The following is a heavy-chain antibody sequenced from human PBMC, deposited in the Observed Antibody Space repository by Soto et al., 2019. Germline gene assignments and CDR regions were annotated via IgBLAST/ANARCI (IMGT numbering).Heavy chain of an antibody. J-gene: IGHJ4*02. Sequence: QVHLVQSGAEVKKPGASVKVSCKGSGYGFTTYGITWVRQAPGQGLEWMAWISPHNGNTNYAQKLQGRVTVTRDTDTSTAYMELRSLRSAATAVYYCARGRYGDYWGQGALVTVSS. CDR3: ARGRYGDY. V-gene: IGHV1-18*01. CDR1: GYGFTTYG. D-gene: IGHD1-1*01. CDR2: ISPHNGNT.